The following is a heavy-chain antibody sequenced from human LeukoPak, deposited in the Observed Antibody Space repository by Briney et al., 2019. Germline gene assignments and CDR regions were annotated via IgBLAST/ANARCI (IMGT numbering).Heavy chain of an antibody. V-gene: IGHV3-30*02. CDR2: IRYDGSNE. J-gene: IGHJ4*02. CDR3: AKGSSGWTYYFDY. D-gene: IGHD6-19*01. CDR1: GFTFSSYA. Sequence: GRSLRLSCAASGFTFSSYALHWVRQAPGKGLEWVAFIRYDGSNEYADSVKGRFTISRDNSKNTLYLQMNTLRSEDTAVYYCAKGSSGWTYYFDYWGQGTLVTVSS.